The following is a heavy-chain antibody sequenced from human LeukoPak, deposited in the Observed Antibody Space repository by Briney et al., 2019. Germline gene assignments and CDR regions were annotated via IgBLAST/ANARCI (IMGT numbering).Heavy chain of an antibody. V-gene: IGHV1-2*02. CDR2: INPNSGGT. Sequence: GASVKVSCKASGYTFTGYYMHWVRQAPGQGLEWMGWINPNSGGTNYAQKFQGRVTMTRDTSISTAYMELSWLRSDDTAVYYCARDYCSSASCYFPDYWGQGTLVTVSS. CDR1: GYTFTGYY. J-gene: IGHJ4*02. D-gene: IGHD2-2*01. CDR3: ARDYCSSASCYFPDY.